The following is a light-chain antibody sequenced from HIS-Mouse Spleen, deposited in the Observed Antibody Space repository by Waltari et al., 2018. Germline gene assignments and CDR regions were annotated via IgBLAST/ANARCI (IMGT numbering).Light chain of an antibody. Sequence: QSVLTQPPSASGTPGQRVTISCFGSSSNIGSHYVYWYQQLPGTAPKLLIYRNNQRPSGVPDRFSGSKSGTSASLAISGLRSEDEADYYCAAWDDSLSGYVFGTGTKVTVL. CDR1: SSNIGSHY. CDR3: AAWDDSLSGYV. CDR2: RNN. J-gene: IGLJ1*01. V-gene: IGLV1-47*01.